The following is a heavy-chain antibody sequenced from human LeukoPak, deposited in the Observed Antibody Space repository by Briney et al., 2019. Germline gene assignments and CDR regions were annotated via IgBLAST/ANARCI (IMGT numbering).Heavy chain of an antibody. CDR3: ARGRSMVTPFDY. J-gene: IGHJ4*02. Sequence: SETLSLTCTVSGDAISSYYWSWIRQPPGKGLEWLGYIYASGHTDYNPSLKSRVTMSVDTSKNQFSLKLISVTAADTAVYYCARGRSMVTPFDYWGQGTLVTVSS. D-gene: IGHD4-23*01. CDR2: IYASGHT. CDR1: GDAISSYY. V-gene: IGHV4-4*09.